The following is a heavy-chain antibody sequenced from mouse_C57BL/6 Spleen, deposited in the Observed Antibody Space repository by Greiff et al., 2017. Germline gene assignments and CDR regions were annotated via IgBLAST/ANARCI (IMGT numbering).Heavy chain of an antibody. Sequence: VQLQQPGAELVKPGASVKLSCAASGYTFTSYSMSWVQQRPGRGLQWIGRIDPSGGGTNYNEKFKSQATLTVDKPSSTAYMQLSSLTSEDSAFYYGARCVSPDDMDYWGQGTSVTVSS. CDR3: ARCVSPDDMDY. CDR1: GYTFTSYS. J-gene: IGHJ4*01. V-gene: IGHV1-72*01. CDR2: IDPSGGGT.